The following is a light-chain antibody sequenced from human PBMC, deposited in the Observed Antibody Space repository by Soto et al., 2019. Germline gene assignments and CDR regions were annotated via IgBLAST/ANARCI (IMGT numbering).Light chain of an antibody. CDR2: EVT. CDR3: SSYADSNNLL. Sequence: QSVLTQPPSASGSPGQSVTISCTGTSSDVGGYNYVSWYQQHPGKAPKLMIYEVTKRPSGVPDRFSGSKSGNMASLTVSGLQAEDEADYYCSSYADSNNLLFGGGTKVTVL. J-gene: IGLJ3*02. CDR1: SSDVGGYNY. V-gene: IGLV2-8*01.